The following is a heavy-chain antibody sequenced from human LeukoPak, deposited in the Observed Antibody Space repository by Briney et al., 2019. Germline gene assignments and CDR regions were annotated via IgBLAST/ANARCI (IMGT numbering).Heavy chain of an antibody. J-gene: IGHJ4*02. D-gene: IGHD6-19*01. V-gene: IGHV4-59*13. Sequence: SETLSLTCTVSGGSISSYYWSWIRQPPGKGLEWIGNIYNSGTTNYNPSLKSGVTISVDTSKNQLSLQLTSVTAADTAVYYCTKATQWLAFDYWGRGTLVTVSS. CDR1: GGSISSYY. CDR3: TKATQWLAFDY. CDR2: IYNSGTT.